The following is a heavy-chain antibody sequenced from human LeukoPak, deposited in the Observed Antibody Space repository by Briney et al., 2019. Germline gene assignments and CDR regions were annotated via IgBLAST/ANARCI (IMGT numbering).Heavy chain of an antibody. Sequence: PGGSLRLSCTASGFTFSSYWMSWVRQAPGKRLEWVANIKQDGSEKYYVDSVKGRFTISRDNAKNSLYLQMNSLRAEDTAVYYCARDRVGGSCNYWGQGTLVTVCS. CDR1: GFTFSSYW. J-gene: IGHJ4*02. CDR2: IKQDGSEK. V-gene: IGHV3-7*01. D-gene: IGHD2-15*01. CDR3: ARDRVGGSCNY.